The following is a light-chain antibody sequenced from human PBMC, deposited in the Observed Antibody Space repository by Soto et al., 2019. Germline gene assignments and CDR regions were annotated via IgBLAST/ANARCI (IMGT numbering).Light chain of an antibody. J-gene: IGLJ1*01. Sequence: QSVLTQPRSVSGSPGQSVTISCTGTSSDVGGYNYVSWYQQHPGKAPKLMIYDVSKQPSGVPDRFSGSKSGNTASLTISGLQAEDEADYYCCSYAGSYVFGTGTKVIVL. CDR3: CSYAGSYV. CDR1: SSDVGGYNY. V-gene: IGLV2-11*01. CDR2: DVS.